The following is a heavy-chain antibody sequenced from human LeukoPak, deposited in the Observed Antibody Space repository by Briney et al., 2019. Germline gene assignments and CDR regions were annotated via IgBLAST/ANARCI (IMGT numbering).Heavy chain of an antibody. Sequence: GASVKVSCKASGYTFTGYYMHWVRQAPGQGLEWMGWINPNSGGINYAQKFQGRVTMTRDTSISTAYMELSRLRSDDTAVYYCARDKKGYCSSTSCLNLDYWGQGTLVTVSS. V-gene: IGHV1-2*02. CDR1: GYTFTGYY. CDR3: ARDKKGYCSSTSCLNLDY. CDR2: INPNSGGI. D-gene: IGHD2-2*01. J-gene: IGHJ4*02.